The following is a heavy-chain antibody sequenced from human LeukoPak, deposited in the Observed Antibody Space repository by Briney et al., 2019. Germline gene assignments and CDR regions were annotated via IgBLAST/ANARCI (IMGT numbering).Heavy chain of an antibody. J-gene: IGHJ4*02. D-gene: IGHD1-14*01. CDR2: IYTSGST. CDR1: GYSISSGYY. V-gene: IGHV4-61*02. Sequence: SETLSLTCTVSGYSISSGYYWSWIRQPAGKGLEWIGRIYTSGSTNYNPSLKSRVTISVDTSKNQFSLKLSSVTAADTAVYYCARDSGIRFDYWGQGTLVTVSS. CDR3: ARDSGIRFDY.